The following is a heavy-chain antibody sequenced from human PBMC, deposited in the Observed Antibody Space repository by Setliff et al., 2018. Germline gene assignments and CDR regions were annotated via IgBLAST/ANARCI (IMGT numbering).Heavy chain of an antibody. CDR1: GFTFSNYG. CDR3: AREVVGAPSAFDI. D-gene: IGHD1-26*01. V-gene: IGHV3-33*01. Sequence: PGGSLRLSCVASGFTFSNYGMHRVRQAPGKGLEWVALIWNDGSTKFYGDSVKGRFTISRDNSENTLYLQMNSLRAEDTAVYYCAREVVGAPSAFDIWGQGTMVTVSS. CDR2: IWNDGSTK. J-gene: IGHJ3*02.